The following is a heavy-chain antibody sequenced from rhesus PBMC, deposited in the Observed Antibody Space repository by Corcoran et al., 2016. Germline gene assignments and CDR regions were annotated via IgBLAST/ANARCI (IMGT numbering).Heavy chain of an antibody. CDR1: GGSISTNP. CDR3: ARGCTYRGCPLVHIDF. Sequence: QLQLQESGPGLVKPSETLSLTCAVSGGSISTNPWIWIRPPPGRGLAGIGRIFGGGGTTDYNPSLKSRVTISTDTSKNQFSLKVTSVIAADTAVYYCARGCTYRGCPLVHIDFWGEGVLVTVSS. CDR2: IFGGGGTT. J-gene: IGHJ4*01. D-gene: IGHD2-21*01. V-gene: IGHV4-173*01.